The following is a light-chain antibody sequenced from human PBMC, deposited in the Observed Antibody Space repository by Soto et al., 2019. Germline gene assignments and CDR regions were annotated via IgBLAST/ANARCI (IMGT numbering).Light chain of an antibody. V-gene: IGLV8-61*01. CDR1: SDSVSTTYY. CDR2: STN. Sequence: QAVVTQEPSFSVSPGGTVTLTCGLSSDSVSTTYYPSWYQQTPGQAPRTLIYSTNTRSSGVPDRFSGSILGNKAALTITGAKADDESNYYCVLYMGSGLWVFGGGTKLTVL. J-gene: IGLJ3*02. CDR3: VLYMGSGLWV.